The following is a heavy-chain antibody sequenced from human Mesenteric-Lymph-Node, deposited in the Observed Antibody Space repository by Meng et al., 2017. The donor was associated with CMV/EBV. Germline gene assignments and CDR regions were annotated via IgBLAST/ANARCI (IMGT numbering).Heavy chain of an antibody. CDR1: GFTFSSYS. CDR3: ARDIRSLWFGGFDP. V-gene: IGHV3-21*01. D-gene: IGHD3-10*01. Sequence: GESLKISCAASGFTFSSYSMNWVRQAPGKGLEWVSSISSSSSYIYYADSVKGRFTISRDNAKNSLYLQMNSLRAEDTAVYYCARDIRSLWFGGFDPWGQGVLVTVSS. J-gene: IGHJ5*02. CDR2: ISSSSSYI.